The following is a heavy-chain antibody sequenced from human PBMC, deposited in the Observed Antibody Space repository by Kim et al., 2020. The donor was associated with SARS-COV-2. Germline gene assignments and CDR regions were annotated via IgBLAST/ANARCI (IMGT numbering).Heavy chain of an antibody. CDR3: ARCWEYYFDY. CDR1: GYSFTTYW. Sequence: GESLKISCTASGYSFTTYWITWVRQMPGKGLEWMGRIDPSDSYTNYSPSVQGHVTISVDKSITTAYLQWSSLKASDTAIYYCARCWEYYFDYWGQGTLVTVSS. CDR2: IDPSDSYT. D-gene: IGHD1-26*01. V-gene: IGHV5-10-1*01. J-gene: IGHJ4*02.